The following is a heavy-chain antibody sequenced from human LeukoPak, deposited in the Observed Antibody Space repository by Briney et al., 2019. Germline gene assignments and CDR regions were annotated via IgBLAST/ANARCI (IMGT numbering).Heavy chain of an antibody. CDR2: ISSSGTTI. CDR3: ARPSVGGVIDGMDV. Sequence: GGSLRLSCAASGFTFSSFEMNRVRQAPGKGLEWVSYISSSGTTIYYADSVRGRFTISRDNAKNSVYLQMNSLRAEDTAVYYCARPSVGGVIDGMDVWGQGTTVTVSS. D-gene: IGHD3-16*01. J-gene: IGHJ6*02. V-gene: IGHV3-48*03. CDR1: GFTFSSFE.